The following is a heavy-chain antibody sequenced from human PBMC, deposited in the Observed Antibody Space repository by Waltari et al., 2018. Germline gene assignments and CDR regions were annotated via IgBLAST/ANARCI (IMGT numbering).Heavy chain of an antibody. CDR2: INHSGST. CDR1: GGSFSGYY. J-gene: IGHJ3*02. V-gene: IGHV4-34*01. D-gene: IGHD2-21*01. CDR3: ARDRPILWWDRDAFDI. Sequence: QVQLQPWGAGLLKPSETLSLTCAVYGGSFSGYYWSWLRQPPGKGLEWIGEINHSGSTNYNPSLKSRVTISVDTSKNQFSLKLSSVTAADTAVYYCARDRPILWWDRDAFDIWGQGTMVTVSS.